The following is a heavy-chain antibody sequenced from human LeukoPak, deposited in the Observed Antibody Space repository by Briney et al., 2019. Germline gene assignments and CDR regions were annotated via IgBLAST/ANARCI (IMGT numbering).Heavy chain of an antibody. J-gene: IGHJ4*02. D-gene: IGHD2-15*01. Sequence: PSETLSLTCTVSGGSISSGDYYWSWIRQPPGKGLEWIGYIYYSGSTYYNPSLKSRVTISVDTPKNQFSLKLSSVTAADTAVYYCARGGRLSMADNWGQGTLVTVSS. CDR2: IYYSGST. CDR3: ARGGRLSMADN. V-gene: IGHV4-30-4*01. CDR1: GGSISSGDYY.